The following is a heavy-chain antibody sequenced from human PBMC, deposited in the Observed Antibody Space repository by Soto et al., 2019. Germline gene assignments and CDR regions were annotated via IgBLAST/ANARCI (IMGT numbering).Heavy chain of an antibody. Sequence: QVPLVKSGSEVQQPGASVQVSCKASGYTFTSYGISWVRQAPGQGLEWMGGISAYNGNTNYAQKLPGRVTMTTATSTSTAYRELRSLRSDDTAVYYCSRDRGYCSSTSCSYLGYWCQGTLVTVSS. J-gene: IGHJ4*02. CDR3: SRDRGYCSSTSCSYLGY. D-gene: IGHD2-2*01. CDR2: ISAYNGNT. CDR1: GYTFTSYG. V-gene: IGHV1-18*01.